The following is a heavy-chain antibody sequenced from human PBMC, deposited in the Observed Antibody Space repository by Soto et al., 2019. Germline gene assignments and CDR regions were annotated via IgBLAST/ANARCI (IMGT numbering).Heavy chain of an antibody. CDR1: GVTFSTYH. J-gene: IGHJ6*02. CDR3: ARDGSTGTTNYHYAMDV. CDR2: IHSGGSRI. V-gene: IGHV3-48*03. D-gene: IGHD4-17*01. Sequence: EVQLVESGGGLVQPGGSLILSCAASGVTFSTYHMNWVRQAPGKGLEWVSYIHSGGSRIYYADSVKGRFTISRDNAKNSLYLQMNSLRAEDTAVYYCARDGSTGTTNYHYAMDVWGQGTTVTVSS.